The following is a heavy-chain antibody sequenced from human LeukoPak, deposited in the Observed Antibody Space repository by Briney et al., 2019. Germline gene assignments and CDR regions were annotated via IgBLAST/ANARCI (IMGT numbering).Heavy chain of an antibody. D-gene: IGHD3-22*01. CDR3: ARSPKDYYDSSGYLISWFDP. J-gene: IGHJ5*02. CDR2: IYYSGST. Sequence: WVRQAPGKGLEWIGNIYYSGSTYYNPSLKSRVTISVDTSKNQFSLKLSSVTAADTAVYYCARSPKDYYDSSGYLISWFDPWGQGTLVTVSS. V-gene: IGHV4-39*07.